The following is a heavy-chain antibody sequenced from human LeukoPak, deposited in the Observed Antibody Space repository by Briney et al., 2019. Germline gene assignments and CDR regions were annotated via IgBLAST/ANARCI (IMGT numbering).Heavy chain of an antibody. J-gene: IGHJ3*02. CDR2: ISSSSSYI. CDR3: ARGVVVTGDAFDI. V-gene: IGHV3-21*01. CDR1: GFTFSSYS. Sequence: PGGSLRLSCAASGFTFSSYSMNWVRQAPGKGLEWVSSISSSSSYIYYADSVKGRFTISRDNAKNSLYLQMNSLRAEDTAVYYCARGVVVTGDAFDIWGQGTMVTVSS. D-gene: IGHD2-21*02.